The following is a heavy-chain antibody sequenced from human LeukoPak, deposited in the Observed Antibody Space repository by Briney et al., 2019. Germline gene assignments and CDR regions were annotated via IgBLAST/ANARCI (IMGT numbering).Heavy chain of an antibody. CDR2: ISFDGSNK. D-gene: IGHD2-2*01. J-gene: IGHJ4*02. Sequence: PGGSLRLSCAASRFTFSTYAMHWVRQAPGKGLEWVAVISFDGSNKYYADSVKGRFTISRDNSKNTLYLQMNSLRADDSAVYYCASSLRLQCSSTSCYGGGFDYWGQGTLVTVSS. CDR1: RFTFSTYA. CDR3: ASSLRLQCSSTSCYGGGFDY. V-gene: IGHV3-30-3*01.